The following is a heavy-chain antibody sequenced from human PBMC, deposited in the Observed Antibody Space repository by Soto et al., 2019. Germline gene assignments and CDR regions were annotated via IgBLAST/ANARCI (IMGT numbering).Heavy chain of an antibody. D-gene: IGHD2-8*01. V-gene: IGHV4-61*08. CDR3: ARSLYCSNGICLAYYSYGLDV. Sequence: SETLSLTCAVSGGSISSGGYSWSWIRQPPGEGLEWIGYIYYTGSTNYNPFLKSRVTISVDSSRNQFSLKLRSVTAADTAVYYCARSLYCSNGICLAYYSYGLDVWGQGTTVTVSS. J-gene: IGHJ6*02. CDR2: IYYTGST. CDR1: GGSISSGGYS.